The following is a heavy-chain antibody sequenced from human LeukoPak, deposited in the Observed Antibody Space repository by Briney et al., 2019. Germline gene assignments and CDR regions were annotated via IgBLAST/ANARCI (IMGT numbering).Heavy chain of an antibody. J-gene: IGHJ5*02. CDR3: AKDKSGSGWYPWFDP. Sequence: GGSLRLSCAASGFTFSSYAMSWVRQAPGKGLEWVSAISGSGGSTYYADSVKGRFTISRVNSKNTLYLQMNSLRAEDTAVYYCAKDKSGSGWYPWFDPWGQGTLVTVSS. CDR1: GFTFSSYA. D-gene: IGHD6-19*01. CDR2: ISGSGGST. V-gene: IGHV3-23*01.